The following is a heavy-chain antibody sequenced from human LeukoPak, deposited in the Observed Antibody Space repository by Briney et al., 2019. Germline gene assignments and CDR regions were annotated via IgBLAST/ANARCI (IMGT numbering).Heavy chain of an antibody. V-gene: IGHV4-4*07. CDR1: GGSLWSFY. CDR3: VRDRGLGRGFDP. D-gene: IGHD3-16*01. CDR2: LYNNGST. J-gene: IGHJ5*02. Sequence: KTSETLSLTCAVYGGSLWSFYWSWVRQPAGKGLEWIGRLYNNGSTNYSPSLKSRVIMSFDPSKNQFSLKLNSVTAADTAFYYCVRDRGLGRGFDPWGQGTMVTVSS.